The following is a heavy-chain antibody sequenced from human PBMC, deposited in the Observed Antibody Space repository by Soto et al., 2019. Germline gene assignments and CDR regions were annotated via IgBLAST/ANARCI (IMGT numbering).Heavy chain of an antibody. CDR2: IYYSGST. J-gene: IGHJ3*02. V-gene: IGHV4-28*01. CDR3: ARNNVGYDDGSGPGAFDI. Sequence: LSLTCAVSGYSISSSNWWGWIRQPPGKGLEWIGYIYYSGSTYYNPSLKSRVTMSVDTSKNQFSLKLSSVTAVDTAVYYCARNNVGYDDGSGPGAFDIWGQGTMVTVSS. CDR1: GYSISSSNW. D-gene: IGHD3-22*01.